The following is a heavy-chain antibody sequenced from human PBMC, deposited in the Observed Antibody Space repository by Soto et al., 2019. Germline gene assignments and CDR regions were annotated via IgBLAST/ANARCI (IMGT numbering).Heavy chain of an antibody. Sequence: GSLRLSCTASGFTFSDSWMTWVRQAPGKGLEWVARIKPDESEKKYADSVKGRFSISRDNAKNSMYLQMDSLRGEDTAVYYCVRGGSNYASWGQGTLVTVSS. J-gene: IGHJ5*02. CDR1: GFTFSDSW. D-gene: IGHD4-4*01. V-gene: IGHV3-7*01. CDR3: VRGGSNYAS. CDR2: IKPDESEK.